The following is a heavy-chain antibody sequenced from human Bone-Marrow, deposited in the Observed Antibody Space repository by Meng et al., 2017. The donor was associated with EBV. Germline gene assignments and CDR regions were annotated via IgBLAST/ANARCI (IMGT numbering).Heavy chain of an antibody. Sequence: QGQLVQSGAEVKKPGAAVKISCKTSGYTFTSYILLWVRQAPGQRLEWMGWINTAVDYTKYSQNFQGRVTITRDTSATTGYMELSSLRSEDTAVYYCVRGPPVGVPGPGDYWGQGTLVTVSS. D-gene: IGHD2-21*01. CDR3: VRGPPVGVPGPGDY. CDR1: GYTFTSYI. V-gene: IGHV1-3*04. CDR2: INTAVDYT. J-gene: IGHJ4*02.